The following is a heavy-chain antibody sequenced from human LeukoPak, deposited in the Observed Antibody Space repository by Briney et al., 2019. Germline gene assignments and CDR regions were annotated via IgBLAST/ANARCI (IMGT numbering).Heavy chain of an antibody. CDR3: ARGKKQQLTPFDY. CDR2: IYYSGST. J-gene: IGHJ4*02. CDR1: GGSISSYY. V-gene: IGHV4-59*01. Sequence: SETLSLTCTVSGGSISSYYWSWIRQPPGKGLEWIGYIYYSGSTNYNPSLKSRATISVDTSKNQFSLKLSSVTAADTAVYYCARGKKQQLTPFDYWGQGTLVTVSS. D-gene: IGHD6-13*01.